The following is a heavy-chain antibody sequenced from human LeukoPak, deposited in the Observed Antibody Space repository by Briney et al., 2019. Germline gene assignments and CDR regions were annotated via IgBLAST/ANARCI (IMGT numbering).Heavy chain of an antibody. Sequence: GASVKVPCKASGYTFTVYYMHWVQQAPGKGLEWMGRVDPEDGETIYAEKFQSRVTITADTSTDTAYMELSSLRSEDTAVYYCATEGWYFDLWGRGTLVTVSS. V-gene: IGHV1-69-2*01. CDR2: VDPEDGET. CDR3: ATEGWYFDL. J-gene: IGHJ2*01. CDR1: GYTFTVYY.